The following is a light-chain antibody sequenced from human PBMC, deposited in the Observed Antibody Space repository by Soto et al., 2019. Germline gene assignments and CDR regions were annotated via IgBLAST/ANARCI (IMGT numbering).Light chain of an antibody. J-gene: IGKJ4*02. Sequence: EIVLTQSPATLSLSPGERATLSCRASQSVSSYLAWYQQKPGQAPRLLIYDASNRATGIPARFSGSGSGTDFTLTISSLESEDFAIYYCQQRSNLPPVTFGGGTKVEIK. CDR1: QSVSSY. CDR2: DAS. CDR3: QQRSNLPPVT. V-gene: IGKV3-11*01.